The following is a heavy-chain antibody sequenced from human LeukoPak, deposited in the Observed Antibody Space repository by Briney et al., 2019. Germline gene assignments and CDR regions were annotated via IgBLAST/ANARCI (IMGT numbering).Heavy chain of an antibody. D-gene: IGHD4-11*01. Sequence: GGSLRLSCAASGFTFSSYAMHWVRQAPGKGLEWVAVISYDGSNKYYADSVKGRFTISRGNSKNTLYLQMNSLRAEDTAVYYCARDDYSNYSFDYWGQGTLVTVSS. CDR2: ISYDGSNK. J-gene: IGHJ4*02. V-gene: IGHV3-30*04. CDR1: GFTFSSYA. CDR3: ARDDYSNYSFDY.